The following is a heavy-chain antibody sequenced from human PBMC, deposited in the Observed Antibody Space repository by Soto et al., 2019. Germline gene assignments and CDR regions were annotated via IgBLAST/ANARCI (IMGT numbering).Heavy chain of an antibody. CDR1: GGSISSYY. Sequence: SETLSLTCTVSGGSISSYYWSWIRQPPGKGLEWIGYIYYSGSTNYSPSLKSRVTISVDTSKNQFSLKLSSVTAADTAVYYCARLGYGGFNFDYWGQGTLVTVSS. CDR3: ARLGYGGFNFDY. J-gene: IGHJ4*02. CDR2: IYYSGST. D-gene: IGHD1-26*01. V-gene: IGHV4-59*08.